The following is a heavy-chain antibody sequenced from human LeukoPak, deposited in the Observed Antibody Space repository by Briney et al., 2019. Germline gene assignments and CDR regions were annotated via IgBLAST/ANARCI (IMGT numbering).Heavy chain of an antibody. Sequence: GRSLRLSCAATGFTFSRYAMHWVRQAPGKGLEWVAVISYDGNDENNKYYADCVKGRFTIPRDNSKSTLYLQMNSLRAEDTAVYYCARATDYYILTGFYNWGQGTLVTVSS. CDR1: GFTFSRYA. CDR3: ARATDYYILTGFYN. CDR2: ISYDGNDENNK. J-gene: IGHJ4*02. D-gene: IGHD3-9*01. V-gene: IGHV3-30*04.